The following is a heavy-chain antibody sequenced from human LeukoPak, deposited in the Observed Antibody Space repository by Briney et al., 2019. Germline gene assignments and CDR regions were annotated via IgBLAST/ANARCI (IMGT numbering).Heavy chain of an antibody. CDR3: ARATREVASNFAY. Sequence: GGSLRLSCAASGFTFSGDEMNWVRQAPGKGRGWVSYISSSGATRYYADSVRGRFTISRENAKNTLYLQMNSLGAEDTAVYCCARATREVASNFAYWGEGTLVTLSS. D-gene: IGHD1-26*01. V-gene: IGHV3-48*03. CDR1: GFTFSGDE. J-gene: IGHJ4*02. CDR2: ISSSGATR.